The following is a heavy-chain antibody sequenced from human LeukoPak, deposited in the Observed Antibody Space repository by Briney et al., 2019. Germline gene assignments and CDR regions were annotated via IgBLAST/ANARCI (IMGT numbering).Heavy chain of an antibody. J-gene: IGHJ4*02. CDR2: INPSGGST. CDR3: ARRGCTNGVCYGFDY. Sequence: GASVKVSCKASGYTFTSYYIHWVRQAPGQGLEWMGIINPSGGSTSYAQKFQGRVTMTRDMSTSTVYMELSSLRSEDTAVYYCARRGCTNGVCYGFDYWGQGTLVTVSS. D-gene: IGHD2-8*01. V-gene: IGHV1-46*01. CDR1: GYTFTSYY.